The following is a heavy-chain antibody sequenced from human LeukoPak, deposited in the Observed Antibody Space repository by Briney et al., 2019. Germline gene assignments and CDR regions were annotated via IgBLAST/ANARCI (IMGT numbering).Heavy chain of an antibody. V-gene: IGHV4-39*01. CDR1: GGSISSSSYY. Sequence: SETLSLTRTVSGGSISSSSYYWGWIRQPPGKGLEWIGSIYYSGSTYYNPSLKSRVTISVDTSKNQFSLKLSSVTAADTAVYYCARRGAAAGILFYFDYWGQGTLVTVSS. CDR2: IYYSGST. CDR3: ARRGAAAGILFYFDY. J-gene: IGHJ4*02. D-gene: IGHD6-13*01.